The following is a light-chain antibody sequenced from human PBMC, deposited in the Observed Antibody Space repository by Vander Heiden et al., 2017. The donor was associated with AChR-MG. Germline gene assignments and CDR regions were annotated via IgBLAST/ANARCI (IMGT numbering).Light chain of an antibody. CDR3: QSYDSSNQGV. V-gene: IGLV6-57*02. CDR2: EDN. J-gene: IGLJ2*01. CDR1: SGSIASNY. Sequence: NFMLTQPHPVSESPGKTVTISCTGSSGSIASNYVQWYQQRPGRAPTTVIYEDNQRPSGVPDRFSGSIDSSSNSASRTISGLKTEDEADYYCQSYDSSNQGVFGGGTKLTVL.